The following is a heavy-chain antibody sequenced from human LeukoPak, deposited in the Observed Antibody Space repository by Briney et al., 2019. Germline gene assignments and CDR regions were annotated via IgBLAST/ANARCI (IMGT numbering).Heavy chain of an antibody. D-gene: IGHD3-10*01. CDR3: AKPTPSGSAETN. J-gene: IGHJ4*02. V-gene: IGHV3-23*01. CDR1: GFTFNSFA. CDR2: INPTGAIT. Sequence: GESLRLSCAVSGFTFNSFAMTWVRQAPRKGLEWVSAINPTGAITSYADSVKGRFTISRDNSKNTLYLQMNSLRAEDTAVYYCAKPTPSGSAETNWGQGTLVTVSS.